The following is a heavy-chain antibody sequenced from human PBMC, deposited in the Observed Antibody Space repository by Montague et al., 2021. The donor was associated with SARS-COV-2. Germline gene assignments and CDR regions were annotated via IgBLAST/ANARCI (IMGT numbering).Heavy chain of an antibody. CDR1: GGSISSYY. V-gene: IGHV4-59*01. D-gene: IGHD3-22*01. J-gene: IGHJ6*02. Sequence: SETLSLTCTVSGGSISSYYWSWIRQPPGKGLEWIGYIYYSGSTNYNPSLKSRVTISVDTSKNQFSLKLSSVTAADTAVYYCARDSDYYDSSADYYYGMDVWGQGTTVTVSS. CDR3: ARDSDYYDSSADYYYGMDV. CDR2: IYYSGST.